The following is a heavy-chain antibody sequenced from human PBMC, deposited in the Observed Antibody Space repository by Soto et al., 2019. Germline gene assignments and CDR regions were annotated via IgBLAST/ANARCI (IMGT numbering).Heavy chain of an antibody. CDR1: GGSISSSSYY. J-gene: IGHJ4*02. CDR2: IYYSGST. CDR3: ASSLGATTGGDDY. Sequence: SETLSLTCTVSGGSISSSSYYWGWIRQPPGKGLEWIGSIYYSGSTYYNPSLKSRVTISVDTSKNQFSLKLSSVTAADTAVYYCASSLGATTGGDDYWGQGTLVTVSS. V-gene: IGHV4-39*01. D-gene: IGHD1-26*01.